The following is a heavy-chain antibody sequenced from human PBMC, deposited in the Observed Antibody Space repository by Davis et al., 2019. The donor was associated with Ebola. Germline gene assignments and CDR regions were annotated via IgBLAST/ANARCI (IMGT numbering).Heavy chain of an antibody. CDR1: GGTFSSYA. J-gene: IGHJ4*02. D-gene: IGHD5-24*01. V-gene: IGHV1-18*01. Sequence: AASVKVSCKASGGTFSSYAISWVRQAPGQGLEWMGWISAYNGNTIYAQKLQGRATMTTDTSTSTAYMELRSLRSEDTAVYYCARDRGRWLQPEYYFDYWGQGTLVTVSS. CDR3: ARDRGRWLQPEYYFDY. CDR2: ISAYNGNT.